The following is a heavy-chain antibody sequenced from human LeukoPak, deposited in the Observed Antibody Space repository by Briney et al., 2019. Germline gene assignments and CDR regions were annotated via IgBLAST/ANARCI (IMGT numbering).Heavy chain of an antibody. J-gene: IGHJ5*02. CDR2: LNSDGSST. CDR3: AKDISNYDFWSGFYT. Sequence: GGSLRLSCAASGFTFSSYWMHWLRQAPGKGLVWVSRLNSDGSSTDYADSVKGRFTISRDNSKNSLYLQMNSLRTEDTALYFCAKDISNYDFWSGFYTWGQGTLVPVSS. CDR1: GFTFSSYW. V-gene: IGHV3-74*01. D-gene: IGHD3-3*01.